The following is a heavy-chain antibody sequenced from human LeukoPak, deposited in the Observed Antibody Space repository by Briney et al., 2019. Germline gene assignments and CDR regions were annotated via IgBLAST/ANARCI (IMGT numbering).Heavy chain of an antibody. J-gene: IGHJ4*02. V-gene: IGHV3-30*11. CDR3: ARDAYHSGDLDQ. Sequence: GGPLTLLCGAWGHTYSIHLVLWLPGSRGEALVGVSFIRFWKNNILCVVSVKGRYTISRDNPNNKLYLQMNSLKFDDTAVYYCARDAYHSGDLDQWGEGTLVIVSS. CDR2: IRFWKNN. CDR1: GHTYSIHL. D-gene: IGHD3/OR15-3a*01.